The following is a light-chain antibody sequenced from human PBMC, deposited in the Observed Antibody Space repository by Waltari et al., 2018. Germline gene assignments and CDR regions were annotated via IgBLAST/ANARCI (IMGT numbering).Light chain of an antibody. V-gene: IGLV2-8*01. CDR2: EVS. Sequence: QSALTQSPSASGSPGQSVTISCTGTSSDVGGYNYVSWYQQHPGKAPKLMIYEVSKRPSGVPDRFSGSKSGNTASLTVSGLQAEDEADYYCSSYAGSNNPWVFGGGTKLTVL. CDR1: SSDVGGYNY. J-gene: IGLJ3*02. CDR3: SSYAGSNNPWV.